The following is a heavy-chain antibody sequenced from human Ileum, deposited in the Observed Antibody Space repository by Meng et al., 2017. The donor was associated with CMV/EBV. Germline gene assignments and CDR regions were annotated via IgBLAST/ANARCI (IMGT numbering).Heavy chain of an antibody. CDR2: TRYDGSYK. CDR1: GFSFSDYG. D-gene: IGHD1-26*01. J-gene: IGHJ4*02. Sequence: SGFSFSDYGMHCVRQAPGKGLEWVAFTRYDGSYKNYADSVKGRFTISRDNIKNTLYLQMNSLRGEDTAVYYCAKDGYASPAEIVAAVYWGQGTLVTVSS. CDR3: AKDGYASPAEIVAAVY. V-gene: IGHV3-30*02.